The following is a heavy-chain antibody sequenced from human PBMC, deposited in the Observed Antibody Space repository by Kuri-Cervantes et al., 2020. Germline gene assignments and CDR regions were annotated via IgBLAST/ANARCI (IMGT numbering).Heavy chain of an antibody. Sequence: SQTLSLTCAVSGYSISIGYYWGWIRQPPGKGLEWIGSIYHSGNTYYNPSLKSRVTISVDTSKNQFSLNLSSVTAADTAVYYCARGRIAPYFDYWGQGTLVTVSS. D-gene: IGHD6-13*01. CDR3: ARGRIAPYFDY. CDR1: GYSISIGYY. J-gene: IGHJ4*02. V-gene: IGHV4-38-2*01. CDR2: IYHSGNT.